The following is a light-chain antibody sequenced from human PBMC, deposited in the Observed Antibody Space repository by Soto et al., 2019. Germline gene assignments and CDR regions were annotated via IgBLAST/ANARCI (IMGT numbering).Light chain of an antibody. Sequence: QSVLTQPPSVSGAPGQRVTISCTGTSSDIGAGYDVHWYQQLPGTAPKLLIYGNINRPSGVPDRFSGSKSGTSASLAITGLQAEDEADYYCQSYDSSLRAVVFGGGTKLTVL. CDR2: GNI. V-gene: IGLV1-40*01. CDR1: SSDIGAGYD. CDR3: QSYDSSLRAVV. J-gene: IGLJ2*01.